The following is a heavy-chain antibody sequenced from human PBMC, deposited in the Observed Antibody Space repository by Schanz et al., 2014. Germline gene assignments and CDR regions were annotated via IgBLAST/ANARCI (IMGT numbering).Heavy chain of an antibody. D-gene: IGHD3-16*01. CDR1: GSDIRGFH. CDR2: IAYSGST. J-gene: IGHJ5*02. Sequence: QVQLQESGPGQVRPSETLSLTCTVSGSDIRGFHWSWIRQSPVKGLDWIGYIAYSGSTNYNPSLQSRVTISLDTSQSQCSLRLTSVSSADTAMDYGARAGRNSYGFTSRFDAWGQGTLVAVSS. CDR3: ARAGRNSYGFTSRFDA. V-gene: IGHV4-59*13.